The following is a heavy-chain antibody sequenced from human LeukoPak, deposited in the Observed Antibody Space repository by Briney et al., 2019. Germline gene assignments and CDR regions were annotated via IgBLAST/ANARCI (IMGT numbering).Heavy chain of an antibody. Sequence: PSETLSLTCTVSGGSISSYHWSWIRQPAGKGLEWIGRIYTSGSTNYNPSLKGRVTMSVDTSENQFSLRLSSVTAADTAVYYCARVYSSGWYDYWGQGTLVTVSS. CDR1: GGSISSYH. CDR2: IYTSGST. D-gene: IGHD6-19*01. CDR3: ARVYSSGWYDY. V-gene: IGHV4-4*07. J-gene: IGHJ4*02.